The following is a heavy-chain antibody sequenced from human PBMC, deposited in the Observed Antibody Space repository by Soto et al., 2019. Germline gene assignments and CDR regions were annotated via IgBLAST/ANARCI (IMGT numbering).Heavy chain of an antibody. CDR2: IWYDGSNK. Sequence: GGSLRLSCAASGFTFSSYGMHWVRQAPGKGLEWVAVIWYDGSNKYYADSVKGRFTISRDNSKNTLYLHMNSLRAEDTAVYYCASCTVVTQSYYYGMDVWGQGTTVTVSS. CDR3: ASCTVVTQSYYYGMDV. D-gene: IGHD2-21*02. J-gene: IGHJ6*02. CDR1: GFTFSSYG. V-gene: IGHV3-33*01.